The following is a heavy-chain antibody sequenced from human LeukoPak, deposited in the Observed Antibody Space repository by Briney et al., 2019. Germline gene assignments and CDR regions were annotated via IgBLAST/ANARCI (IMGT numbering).Heavy chain of an antibody. CDR2: IIPILGIA. CDR1: GYSVMELS. CDR3: AREFGYSYGLVDY. J-gene: IGHJ4*02. V-gene: IGHV1-69*04. Sequence: ASVKVSCKVSGYSVMELSMHWVRQAPGKGLEWMGRIIPILGIANYAQKFQGRVTITADKSTSTAYMELSSLRSEDTAVYYCAREFGYSYGLVDYWGQGTLVTVSS. D-gene: IGHD5-18*01.